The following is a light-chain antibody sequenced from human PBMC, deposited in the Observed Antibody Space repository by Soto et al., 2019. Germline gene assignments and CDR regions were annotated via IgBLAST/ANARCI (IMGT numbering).Light chain of an antibody. Sequence: EIVMTQSPATLSVSPGERATLSCRDSQSVSNNLAWYQLTPGQAPRILMYGASTRATGIPARFSGSGSGTEFTLTITSLQPEDFAVYYCQQYNYLITFGQGTRLEIK. CDR1: QSVSNN. V-gene: IGKV3-15*01. CDR2: GAS. CDR3: QQYNYLIT. J-gene: IGKJ5*01.